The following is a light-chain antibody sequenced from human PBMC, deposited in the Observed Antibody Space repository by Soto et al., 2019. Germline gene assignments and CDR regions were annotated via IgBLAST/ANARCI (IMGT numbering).Light chain of an antibody. V-gene: IGLV1-40*01. J-gene: IGLJ3*02. Sequence: QSVLTQPPSVSGAPGQRVTISGTGGSSNIGAGYDVHWYQQLPGTAPKLLVSGNTNRPSGVPDRFSGSKSGTSASLAITGLQAEDEADYYCQSFDSSLSGWVFGGGTKVTVL. CDR1: SSNIGAGYD. CDR2: GNT. CDR3: QSFDSSLSGWV.